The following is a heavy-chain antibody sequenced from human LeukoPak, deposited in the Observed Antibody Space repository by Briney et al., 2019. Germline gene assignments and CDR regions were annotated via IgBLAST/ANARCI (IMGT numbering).Heavy chain of an antibody. CDR3: AREVGSWDGSDFWSGSYYYMDV. CDR1: GGSISSGSYY. Sequence: PSETLSLTCTVSGGSISSGSYYWSWIRQPAGKGLEWIGRIYTSGSTNYNPSLKSRVTISVDTSKNQFSLKLSSVTAADTAVYYCAREVGSWDGSDFWSGSYYYMDVWGKGTTVTVSS. D-gene: IGHD3-3*01. J-gene: IGHJ6*03. CDR2: IYTSGST. V-gene: IGHV4-61*02.